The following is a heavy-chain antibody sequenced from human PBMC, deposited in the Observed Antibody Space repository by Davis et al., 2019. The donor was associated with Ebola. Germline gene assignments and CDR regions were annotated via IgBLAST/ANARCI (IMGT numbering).Heavy chain of an antibody. Sequence: LRLSCTVSGGSISNSVYYWSWIRQHPGKGLEWIGYIYYSGSTFYNPSLKSRVTMLLVRSKAQFSLKLRSVTAADTAVYFCARLPGGNNYDPWSYYFDYWGLGLLVTVSS. J-gene: IGHJ4*02. V-gene: IGHV4-30-4*08. CDR3: ARLPGGNNYDPWSYYFDY. CDR1: GGSISNSVYY. CDR2: IYYSGST. D-gene: IGHD1/OR15-1a*01.